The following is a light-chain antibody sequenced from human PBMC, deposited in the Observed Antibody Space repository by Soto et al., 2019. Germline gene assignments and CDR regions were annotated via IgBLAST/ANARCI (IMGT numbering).Light chain of an antibody. V-gene: IGLV2-23*02. J-gene: IGLJ3*02. Sequence: QSALTQPASVSGSPGQSITISCSGTTSDVGIYNLVSWYQQHPGKAPKLVIYEVDKRPSGVSNRFSGSRSGNTASLTISGLQSEDEADYCCSSYAGSRWVFGGGTKLTVL. CDR2: EVD. CDR1: TSDVGIYNL. CDR3: SSYAGSRWV.